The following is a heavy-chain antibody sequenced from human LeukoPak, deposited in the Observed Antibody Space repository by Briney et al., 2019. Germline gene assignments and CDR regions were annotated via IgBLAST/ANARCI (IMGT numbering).Heavy chain of an antibody. CDR1: GDSISSGDYY. D-gene: IGHD5-24*01. CDR2: ISSSGST. J-gene: IGHJ4*02. V-gene: IGHV4-61*02. Sequence: SETLSLTCTVSGDSISSGDYYWSWIRQPAGKGLEWIGRISSSGSTNYNPSLKSRVTISVDTSKNQFSLKLSSVTAADTAVYYCARGFGEPEMATGFGFDYWGQGTLVTVSS. CDR3: ARGFGEPEMATGFGFDY.